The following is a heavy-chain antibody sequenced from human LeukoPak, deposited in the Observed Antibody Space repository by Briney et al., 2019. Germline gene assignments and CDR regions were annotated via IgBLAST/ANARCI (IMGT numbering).Heavy chain of an antibody. CDR2: IIPIFGTA. CDR3: ARDHMASIAARPTYYYYMDV. CDR1: GGTFSSYA. V-gene: IGHV1-69*06. D-gene: IGHD6-6*01. Sequence: SVKVSCKASGGTFSSYAISWVRQAPGQGLEWMGGIIPIFGTANYAQKFQGRVTITADKSTSTAYMELSSLRSEDTAVYYCARDHMASIAARPTYYYYMDVWGKGTTVTVSS. J-gene: IGHJ6*03.